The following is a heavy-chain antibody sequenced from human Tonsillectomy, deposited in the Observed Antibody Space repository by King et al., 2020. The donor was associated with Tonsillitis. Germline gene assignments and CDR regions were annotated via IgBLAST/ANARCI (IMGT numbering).Heavy chain of an antibody. CDR2: IYHVGTT. J-gene: IGHJ4*02. CDR3: AGRQYSYGLYFFDQ. CDR1: GYPINSGFF. V-gene: IGHV4-38-2*02. Sequence: VQLQESGPGVVKPSETLSLTCNVSGYPINSGFFWGWIRQPPGKALEWIGSIYHVGTTFYNPSLKSRVIISVDTSKTHFSLRLSSVTAADTAVYYCAGRQYSYGLYFFDQWGQGTLGTVSS. D-gene: IGHD5-18*01.